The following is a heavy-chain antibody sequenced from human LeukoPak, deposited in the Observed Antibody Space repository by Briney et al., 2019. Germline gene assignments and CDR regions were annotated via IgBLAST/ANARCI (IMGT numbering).Heavy chain of an antibody. CDR3: ATAPAGWLVPFDY. J-gene: IGHJ4*01. CDR1: GYTFTGYY. V-gene: IGHV1-2*02. D-gene: IGHD6-19*01. Sequence: VASVKVSCKASGYTFTGYYMHRVRQAPGQGLEWMVWINPYSGGTNYAQKFQGRVTMTRDTSMSTAYMELSRLRSDDTAVYYCATAPAGWLVPFDYWGQGTLVTVSS. CDR2: INPYSGGT.